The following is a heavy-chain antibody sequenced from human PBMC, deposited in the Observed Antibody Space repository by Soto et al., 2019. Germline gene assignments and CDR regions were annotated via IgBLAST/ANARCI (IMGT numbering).Heavy chain of an antibody. Sequence: PSETLSLTCTVSGASISGFYCSWLRKSAGKGLAWIRRIYATGTTDYNPSLKSRVMMSVDTSKKQFSLKLRSVTPADTAVYYCVRDGTKTLRDWFDPWGQGISVTVS. CDR3: VRDGTKTLRDWFDP. J-gene: IGHJ5*02. CDR2: IYATGTT. CDR1: GASISGFY. V-gene: IGHV4-4*07. D-gene: IGHD1-1*01.